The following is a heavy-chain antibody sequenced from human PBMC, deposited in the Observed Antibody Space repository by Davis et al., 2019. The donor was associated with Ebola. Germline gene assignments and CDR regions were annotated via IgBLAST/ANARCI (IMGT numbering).Heavy chain of an antibody. CDR3: ARGGYCSSTSCFNWFDP. CDR2: INHSGST. Sequence: PSETLSLTCTVSGGSISSYYWSWIRQPPGKGLEWIGEINHSGSTNYNPSLKSRVTISVDTSKNQFSLKLSSVTASDTAVYYCARGGYCSSTSCFNWFDPWGQGTLVTVSS. J-gene: IGHJ5*02. V-gene: IGHV4-34*01. D-gene: IGHD2-2*01. CDR1: GGSISSYY.